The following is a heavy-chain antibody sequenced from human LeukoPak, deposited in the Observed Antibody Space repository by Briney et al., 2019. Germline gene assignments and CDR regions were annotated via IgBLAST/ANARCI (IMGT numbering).Heavy chain of an antibody. CDR1: GFTFSTYS. CDR3: ARHEPVITLSSYYYGMDV. Sequence: PGGSLRLSCAASGFTFSTYSMNWVRQAPGKGLEWVSSISTSSTYIYYADSVKGRFPISRDNAKNSLYLQMNSLRAEDTAVYYCARHEPVITLSSYYYGMDVWGPGTTVTVSS. D-gene: IGHD1-14*01. J-gene: IGHJ6*02. V-gene: IGHV3-21*01. CDR2: ISTSSTYI.